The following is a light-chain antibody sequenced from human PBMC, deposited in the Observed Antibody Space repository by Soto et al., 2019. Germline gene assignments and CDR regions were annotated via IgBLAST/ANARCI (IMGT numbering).Light chain of an antibody. J-gene: IGKJ1*01. CDR3: QQYNNSLWT. V-gene: IGKV3-20*01. Sequence: ETVLTQSPGTLSLSPGERAILSCRASQSVSSTYLAWYQQKPVQAPRLLIYGASSRATGIPDRFSGSGSGTDFTLTISRLEPEDFAVYYCQQYNNSLWTFGQGTKV. CDR2: GAS. CDR1: QSVSSTY.